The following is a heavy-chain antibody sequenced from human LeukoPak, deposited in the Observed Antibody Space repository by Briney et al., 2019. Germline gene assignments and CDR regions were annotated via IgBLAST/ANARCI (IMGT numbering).Heavy chain of an antibody. CDR3: ARGPSIVVVPAAILKDP. J-gene: IGHJ5*02. CDR2: ISYDGSNK. D-gene: IGHD2-2*01. V-gene: IGHV3-30*04. Sequence: GGSLRLSCAASGFTFSSYAMHWVRQAPGKGLEWVAVISYDGSNKYYADSVKGRFTISRDNSKNTLYLQMNSLRAEDTAVYYCARGPSIVVVPAAILKDPWGQGPLVTVSS. CDR1: GFTFSSYA.